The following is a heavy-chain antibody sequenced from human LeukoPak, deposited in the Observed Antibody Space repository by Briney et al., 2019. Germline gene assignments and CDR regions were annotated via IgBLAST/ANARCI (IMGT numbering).Heavy chain of an antibody. V-gene: IGHV3-74*01. CDR3: AKDTGAGYGYH. CDR2: IDSDDGST. J-gene: IGHJ5*02. Sequence: GGSLRLSCAASGFTFSRDWMHWVRQVPGKGLVWVSRIDSDDGSTSYADSVKGRFTISRDNSKNTLYLQMNSLRAEDTAVYYCAKDTGAGYGYHWGQGTLVTVSS. CDR1: GFTFSRDW. D-gene: IGHD4-17*01.